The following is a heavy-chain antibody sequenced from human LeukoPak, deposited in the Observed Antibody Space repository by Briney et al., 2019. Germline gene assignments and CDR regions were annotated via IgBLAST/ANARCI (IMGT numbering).Heavy chain of an antibody. CDR3: ARHGTGIVVVPAAKDIGEKYYYYYYGMDV. D-gene: IGHD2-2*01. J-gene: IGHJ6*02. Sequence: GESLKISCKGSGYSFTSYWISWVRQMPGKGLEWMGRIDPSDSYTNYSPSFQGHVTISADKSISTAYLQWSSLKASDTAMYYCARHGTGIVVVPAAKDIGEKYYYYYYGMDVWGQGTTVTVSS. CDR2: IDPSDSYT. V-gene: IGHV5-10-1*01. CDR1: GYSFTSYW.